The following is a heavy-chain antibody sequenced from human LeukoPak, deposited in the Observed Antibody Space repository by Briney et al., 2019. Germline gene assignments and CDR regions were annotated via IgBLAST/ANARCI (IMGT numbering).Heavy chain of an antibody. CDR1: GFTFSSYS. CDR3: ARGYSSSWY. CDR2: ISSSSSTI. V-gene: IGHV3-48*01. D-gene: IGHD6-13*01. Sequence: GGSLRLSCAASGFTFSSYSMNWVRQAPGKGLEWVSYISSSSSTIYYADSVKGRFTISRDNAKNSLYLQMNSLRAEDTAVYYCARGYSSSWYWGQGTLVTVSS. J-gene: IGHJ4*02.